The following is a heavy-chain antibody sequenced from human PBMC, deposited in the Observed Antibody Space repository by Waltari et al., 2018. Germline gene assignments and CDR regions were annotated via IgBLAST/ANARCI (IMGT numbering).Heavy chain of an antibody. CDR1: GFTFSSYS. CDR2: ISSSSSTI. Sequence: EVQLVESGGGLVQPGGSLRLSCAASGFTFSSYSMTWVRQAPGKGLEWVSYISSSSSTIYYADSVKGRFTISRDNAKNSLYLQMNSLRAEDTAVYYCARDPPNLRDAPEAWGQGTLVTVSS. V-gene: IGHV3-48*01. J-gene: IGHJ5*02. D-gene: IGHD2-8*01. CDR3: ARDPPNLRDAPEA.